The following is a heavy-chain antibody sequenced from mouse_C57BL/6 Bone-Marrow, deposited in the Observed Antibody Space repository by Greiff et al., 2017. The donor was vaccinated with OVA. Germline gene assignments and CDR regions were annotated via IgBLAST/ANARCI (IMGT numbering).Heavy chain of an antibody. CDR3: TTSGTWVVFAY. CDR1: FFPFLLSF. V-gene: IGHV14-4*01. D-gene: IGHD4-1*01. Sequence: PLPPSLALLFPPLSSVPLSFPSSFFPFLLSFLLLLKQRTEQGMEWIGRSEPEKSETEYDAKFQGKATITADTSSNTAYLQLSSLTSEDTAVYYCTTSGTWVVFAYWGQGTLVTVSA. J-gene: IGHJ3*01. CDR2: SEPEKSET.